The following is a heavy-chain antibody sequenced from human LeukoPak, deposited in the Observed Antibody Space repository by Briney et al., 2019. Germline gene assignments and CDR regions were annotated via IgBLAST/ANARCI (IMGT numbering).Heavy chain of an antibody. V-gene: IGHV4-59*01. CDR1: GGSISTYY. Sequence: SETLSLTCIVSGGSISTYYWSWIRQPPGKGLEWIGYIYYTGSTTYNPSLKSRVSISVDTSKNKFSLDLNSVSAADTAVYYCARGRGDARGTSFGPWGQGTLVTVSS. D-gene: IGHD3-10*01. CDR2: IYYTGST. J-gene: IGHJ5*02. CDR3: ARGRGDARGTSFGP.